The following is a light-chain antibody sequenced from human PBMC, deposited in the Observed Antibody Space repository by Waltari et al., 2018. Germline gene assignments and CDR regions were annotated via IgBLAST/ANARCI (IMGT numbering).Light chain of an antibody. Sequence: EIVLTQSPATLSLSPGARATLSCRASQSVSSSLAWYQKKPGQAPRLVIYGASSRATGIPDRFSGSGSGTDFTLIISSLEPEDFAVYYCQQYSNWPYSFGQGTKVEIK. CDR2: GAS. J-gene: IGKJ2*03. V-gene: IGKV3-15*01. CDR3: QQYSNWPYS. CDR1: QSVSSS.